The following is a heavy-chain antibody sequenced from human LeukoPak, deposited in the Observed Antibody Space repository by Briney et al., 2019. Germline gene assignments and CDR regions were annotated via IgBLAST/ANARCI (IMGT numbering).Heavy chain of an antibody. D-gene: IGHD2-21*02. Sequence: ASVKVSCKASGGAFSSYAISWVRQAPGQGLEWMGGTIPIFGTANYAQKFQGRVTITADESTSTAYMELSSLRSEDTAVYYCASCRDCYSNAEYFQHWGQGTLVTVSS. V-gene: IGHV1-69*13. J-gene: IGHJ1*01. CDR1: GGAFSSYA. CDR3: ASCRDCYSNAEYFQH. CDR2: TIPIFGTA.